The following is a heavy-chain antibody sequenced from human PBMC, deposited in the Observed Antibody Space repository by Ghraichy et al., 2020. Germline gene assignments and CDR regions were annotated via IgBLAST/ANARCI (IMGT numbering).Heavy chain of an antibody. CDR3: VREGGFRGGYLPGHRERSYYYGMDV. Sequence: ASVKASCKASGYTFTSYGISWVRQAPGQGLEWMGWISAYNGNTNYAQKLQGRVTMTTDTSTRTAYMELRSLRTDDTAVYYCVREGGFRGGYLPGHRERSYYYGMDVWGQGTTVTVSS. CDR1: GYTFTSYG. D-gene: IGHD5-12*01. J-gene: IGHJ6*02. V-gene: IGHV1-18*04. CDR2: ISAYNGNT.